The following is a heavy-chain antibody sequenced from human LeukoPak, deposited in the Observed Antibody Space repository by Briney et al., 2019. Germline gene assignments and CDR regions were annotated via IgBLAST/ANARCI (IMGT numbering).Heavy chain of an antibody. CDR3: ASRSGSYDY. CDR1: GYTFNIYY. V-gene: IGHV1-46*02. CDR2: IHPNDGGT. Sequence: GASVKVSCKTSGYTFNIYYVQWVRQAPGQGLEWMGVIHPNDGGTTYAQKFQGRIIMTSDTSTSTIYMELSSLRSEDTAVYYCASRSGSYDYWGQGTLVTVSS. D-gene: IGHD1-26*01. J-gene: IGHJ4*02.